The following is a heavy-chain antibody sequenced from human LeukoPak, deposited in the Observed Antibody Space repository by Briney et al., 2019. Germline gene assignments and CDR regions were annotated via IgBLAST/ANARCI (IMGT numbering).Heavy chain of an antibody. J-gene: IGHJ4*02. D-gene: IGHD1-26*01. CDR2: ISVYNGQT. Sequence: GASVKVSCKASGYTFNSYGINWVRQAPGQGLEWMGWISVYNGQTNYAHKFQGRVTMTTDTSTRTVYMELRSLRSDDTAVYYCARDSGWELQHFYFDYWGQGTLVTVSA. CDR3: ARDSGWELQHFYFDY. V-gene: IGHV1-18*01. CDR1: GYTFNSYG.